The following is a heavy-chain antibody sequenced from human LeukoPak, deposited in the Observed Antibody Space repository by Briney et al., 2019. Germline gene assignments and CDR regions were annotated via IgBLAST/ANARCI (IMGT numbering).Heavy chain of an antibody. CDR1: GGSFSGYY. CDR2: INHSGST. V-gene: IGHV4-34*01. J-gene: IGHJ4*02. CDR3: ARGYCSSTSCWNYFDY. D-gene: IGHD2-2*01. Sequence: SETLSLTCAAYGGSFSGYYWSWIRQPPGKGLEWIGEINHSGSTNYNPSLKSRVTISVDTSKNQFSLKLSSVTAADTAVYYCARGYCSSTSCWNYFDYWGQGTLVTVSS.